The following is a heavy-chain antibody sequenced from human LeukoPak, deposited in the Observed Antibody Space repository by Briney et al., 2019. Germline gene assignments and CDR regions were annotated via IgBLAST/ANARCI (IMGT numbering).Heavy chain of an antibody. D-gene: IGHD6-13*01. CDR3: ARVPALPYSSSWYKAFDI. J-gene: IGHJ3*02. CDR1: GGTFSSYA. V-gene: IGHV1-8*02. CDR2: MNPNSGNT. Sequence: VASVKVSCKASGGTFSSYAISWVRQAPGQGLEWMGWMNPNSGNTGYAQKFQGRVTMTRNTSISTAYMELSSLRSEDTAVYYCARVPALPYSSSWYKAFDIWGQGAMVTVSS.